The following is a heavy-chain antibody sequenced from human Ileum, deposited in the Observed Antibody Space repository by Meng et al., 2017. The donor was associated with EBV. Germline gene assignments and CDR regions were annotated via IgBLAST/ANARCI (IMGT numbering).Heavy chain of an antibody. V-gene: IGHV1-2*06. CDR3: ARVGYGSGSFRFDY. Sequence: QGQPVQFGAELKKPGASVKVSCKASGYTFTGYYMHWVRQAPGQGLEWMGRINPNSGGTNYAQKFQGRVTMTRDTSISTAYMELSRLRSDDTAVYYCARVGYGSGSFRFDYWGQGTLVTVSS. CDR1: GYTFTGYY. D-gene: IGHD3-10*01. J-gene: IGHJ4*02. CDR2: INPNSGGT.